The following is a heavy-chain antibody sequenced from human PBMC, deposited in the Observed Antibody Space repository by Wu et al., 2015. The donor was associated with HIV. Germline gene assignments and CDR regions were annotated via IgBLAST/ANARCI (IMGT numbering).Heavy chain of an antibody. Sequence: QVQLVQSGAEVKKPGASVKVSCKASGYTFTSYDINWVRQATGQGLEWMGWMNPKSGNTGYAQKFQGRVTMTRNTSISTTYMELSSLRSEDTAVYYCATHPYSSSWENWFDPWGQGTLVTVSS. CDR2: MNPKSGNT. CDR3: ATHPYSSSWENWFDP. CDR1: GYTFTSYD. J-gene: IGHJ5*02. D-gene: IGHD6-13*01. V-gene: IGHV1-8*01.